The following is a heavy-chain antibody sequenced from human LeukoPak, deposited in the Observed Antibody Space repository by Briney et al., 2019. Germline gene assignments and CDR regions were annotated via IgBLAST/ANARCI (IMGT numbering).Heavy chain of an antibody. D-gene: IGHD4-23*01. V-gene: IGHV3-30*18. Sequence: PGGSLRPSCAASGFTFSNYALHWVRQAPGKGLEWVAVISYDGINKFYTDSVKGRFTVSRDNSKNTLYLQMNSLRAEDTAVYYCAKSGGNSGGSKRFDYWGQGTLVTVSS. CDR1: GFTFSNYA. CDR3: AKSGGNSGGSKRFDY. J-gene: IGHJ4*02. CDR2: ISYDGINK.